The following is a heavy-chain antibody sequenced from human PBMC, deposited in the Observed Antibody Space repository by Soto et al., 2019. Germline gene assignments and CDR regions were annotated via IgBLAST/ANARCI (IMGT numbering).Heavy chain of an antibody. J-gene: IGHJ5*02. CDR2: INHSGST. Sequence: ASETLSLTCAVYGGSFSGYYWSWIRQPPGKGLEWIGEINHSGSTNYNPSLKSRVTISVDTSKNQFSLKLSSVTAADTAVYYCAGVTIAWGQGTLVTVSS. D-gene: IGHD4-17*01. CDR1: GGSFSGYY. CDR3: AGVTIA. V-gene: IGHV4-34*01.